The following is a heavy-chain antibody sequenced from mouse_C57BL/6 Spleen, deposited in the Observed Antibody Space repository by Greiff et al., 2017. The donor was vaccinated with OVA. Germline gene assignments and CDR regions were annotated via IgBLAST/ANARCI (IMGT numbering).Heavy chain of an antibody. V-gene: IGHV5-17*01. CDR2: ISSGSSTI. Sequence: EVMLVESGGGLVKPGGSLKLSCAASGFTFSDYGMHWVRQAPEKGLEWVAYISSGSSTIYYADTVKGRFTISRDNAKNTLFLQMTSLRSEDTAMYYCARRVVDDEGYFDVWGTGTTVTVSS. CDR3: ARRVVDDEGYFDV. D-gene: IGHD1-1*02. J-gene: IGHJ1*03. CDR1: GFTFSDYG.